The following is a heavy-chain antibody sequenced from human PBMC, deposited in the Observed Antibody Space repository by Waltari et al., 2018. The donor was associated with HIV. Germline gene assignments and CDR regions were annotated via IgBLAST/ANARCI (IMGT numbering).Heavy chain of an antibody. CDR3: ARGTGVRFCSS. D-gene: IGHD3-3*01. Sequence: QVQLQESGPGLVKPSENLSLTCTVSGGSINTYFWNCFRPPPGKGLAWIGSIYSTEPTNYTPSLKSRVTMSVDTSKNQFSLKVRSVIAADTAVYYCARGTGVRFCSSWGQGTLVTVSS. CDR1: GGSINTYF. J-gene: IGHJ5*02. V-gene: IGHV4-59*01. CDR2: IYSTEPT.